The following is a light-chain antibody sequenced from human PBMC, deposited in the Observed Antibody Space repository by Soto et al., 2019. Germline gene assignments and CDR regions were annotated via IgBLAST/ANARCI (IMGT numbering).Light chain of an antibody. V-gene: IGKV1-39*01. CDR1: QNISTY. Sequence: DIQMYQSPFSLSASVGDRVTITCRASQNISTYLNWYQQRPGKAPNLLIYAASSLHSGVPSRFRGSGSATDFTLTISSLQPEDFATYYCHQSFSTPFAFGGGTKVDVK. J-gene: IGKJ4*01. CDR3: HQSFSTPFA. CDR2: AAS.